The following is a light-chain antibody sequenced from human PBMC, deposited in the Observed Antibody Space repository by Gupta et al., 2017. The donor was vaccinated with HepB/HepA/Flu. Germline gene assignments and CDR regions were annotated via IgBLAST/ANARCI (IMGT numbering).Light chain of an antibody. CDR1: QSISSG. J-gene: IGKJ1*01. CDR2: EAS. Sequence: DIQITQSPSSLSVSVGDRVTISCRASQSISSGLAWYQQTPGKAPKFLIYEASSLESGVPSRFSGGGSETEFTLTISSLQPDDFASYYCLQYNPYPWTFGQGTKVEIK. V-gene: IGKV1-5*03. CDR3: LQYNPYPWT.